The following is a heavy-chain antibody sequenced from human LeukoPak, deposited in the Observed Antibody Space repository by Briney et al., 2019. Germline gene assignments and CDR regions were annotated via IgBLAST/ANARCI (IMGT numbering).Heavy chain of an antibody. Sequence: PSETLSLACVVSGGSISSSNWWSWVRQPPGRGLEWIGEIYHSGRTSYNPSLKSRVTISVDKSKNQFSLKLSSVTAADTAIYYCARVYCSGGSCYTDYWGQGTLVTVSS. V-gene: IGHV4-4*02. CDR1: GGSISSSNW. D-gene: IGHD2-15*01. J-gene: IGHJ4*02. CDR2: IYHSGRT. CDR3: ARVYCSGGSCYTDY.